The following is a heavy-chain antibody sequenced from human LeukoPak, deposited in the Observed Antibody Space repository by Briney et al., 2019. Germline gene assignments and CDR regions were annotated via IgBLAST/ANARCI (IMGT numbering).Heavy chain of an antibody. D-gene: IGHD2-15*01. CDR3: ARGGGSTIPLDV. V-gene: IGHV1-18*01. CDR1: GGTFSSYA. Sequence: ASVKVSCKASGGTFSSYAISWVRQAPGQGLEWMGWISAYNGNTNYAQKLQGRVTMTTDTSTSTAYMELRSLRSNDTAVYYCARGGGSTIPLDVWGKGTTVTVSS. CDR2: ISAYNGNT. J-gene: IGHJ6*04.